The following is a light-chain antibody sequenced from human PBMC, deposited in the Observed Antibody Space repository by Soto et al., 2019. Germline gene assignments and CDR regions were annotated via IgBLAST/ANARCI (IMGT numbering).Light chain of an antibody. J-gene: IGKJ2*01. CDR3: HQYNSWPPGT. V-gene: IGKV3-20*01. Sequence: EIVLTQSPGTLSLSPGERATLSCRASQSVSSSYLAWYQQKPGQAPRLLIYGASSRATGIPDRFSGSGPGTEFTLTISSLQSEDFALYYCHQYNSWPPGTFGQGTKVDIK. CDR2: GAS. CDR1: QSVSSSY.